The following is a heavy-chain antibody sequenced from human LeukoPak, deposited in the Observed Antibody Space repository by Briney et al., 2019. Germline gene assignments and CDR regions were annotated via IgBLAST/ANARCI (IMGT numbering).Heavy chain of an antibody. CDR1: GFTFSDSA. J-gene: IGHJ3*01. CDR3: ARDIQLST. D-gene: IGHD5-24*01. V-gene: IGHV3-23*01. CDR2: ISFSGANT. Sequence: GGSLRLSCAASGFTFSDSAMSWVRQAPGEGLEWVSLISFSGANTYYADSVKGRFTISRDNSKDTLYLLMNSLRAEDTAIYYCARDIQLSTWGLGTMVTVSS.